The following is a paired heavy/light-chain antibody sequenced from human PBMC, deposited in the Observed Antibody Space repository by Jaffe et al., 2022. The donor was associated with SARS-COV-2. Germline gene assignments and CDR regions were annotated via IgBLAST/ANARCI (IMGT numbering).Heavy chain of an antibody. J-gene: IGHJ4*02. D-gene: IGHD3-3*01. V-gene: IGHV4-39*01. CDR3: ARHDEYYDVVGDFYRVGTIDF. Sequence: QLQLRESGPGLVKPSETLSLTCAVSGGSISATAYHWGWIRQPPGKGLEWLGSIYYSGKTFYKPSLESRVTMSVDTSKNQFSLRLSSVTAADTAVYYCARHDEYYDVVGDFYRVGTIDFWGQGILVTVSS. CDR2: IYYSGKT. CDR1: GGSISATAYH.
Light chain of an antibody. CDR3: QHYNNWLVT. Sequence: EIVMTQFPATLSVSPGEGATLSCRASQSVASNLAWYQQKPGQAPRLLIYGASTRVTGIPARFSGSGSGTEFTLTISSLQSEDFAVYYCQHYNNWLVTFGGGTKVEIK. J-gene: IGKJ4*01. CDR2: GAS. CDR1: QSVASN. V-gene: IGKV3-15*01.